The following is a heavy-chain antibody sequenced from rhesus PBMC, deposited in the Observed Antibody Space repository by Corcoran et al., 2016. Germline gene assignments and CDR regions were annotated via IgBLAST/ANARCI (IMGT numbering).Heavy chain of an antibody. D-gene: IGHD6-31*01. CDR2: IIHLVGRT. V-gene: IGHV1-151*01. CDR1: GYTFSIYA. J-gene: IGHJ4*01. CDR3: ARERIAAAGTLDY. Sequence: QVQLVQSGAEVKKPGASVKLSCKASGYTFSIYAISWVRQAPGQGLEWMGGIIHLVGRTNYAEKVQGRVTITADTSTSTAYMELSSLRSEDTAVYYCARERIAAAGTLDYWGQGVLVTVSS.